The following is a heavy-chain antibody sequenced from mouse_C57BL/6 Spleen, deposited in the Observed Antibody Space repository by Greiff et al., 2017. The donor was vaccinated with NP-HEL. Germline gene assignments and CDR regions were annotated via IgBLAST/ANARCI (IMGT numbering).Heavy chain of an antibody. J-gene: IGHJ4*01. CDR1: GYTFTDYY. Sequence: VQLQQSGPELVKPGASVKISCKASGYTFTDYYMNWVKQSHGKSLEWIGDINPNNGGTSYNQKFKGKATLTVDKSSSTAYMELRSLTSEDSAVYYCAKGGDYYGSSYDYYAMDYWGQGTSVTVSS. CDR2: INPNNGGT. V-gene: IGHV1-26*01. D-gene: IGHD1-1*01. CDR3: AKGGDYYGSSYDYYAMDY.